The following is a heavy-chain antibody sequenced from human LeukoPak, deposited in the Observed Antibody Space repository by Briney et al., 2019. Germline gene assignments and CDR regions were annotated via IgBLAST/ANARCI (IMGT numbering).Heavy chain of an antibody. CDR3: ASSAQYCTNGVCYLWDPPARGGFDY. CDR1: GFTFSSYA. J-gene: IGHJ4*02. D-gene: IGHD2-8*01. Sequence: PGGSLRLSCAASGFTFSSYAMSWVRQAPGKGLEWVSSISSSSSYIYYADSVKGRFTISRDNAKNSLYLQMNSLRAEDTAVYYCASSAQYCTNGVCYLWDPPARGGFDYWGQGTLVTVSS. CDR2: ISSSSSYI. V-gene: IGHV3-21*01.